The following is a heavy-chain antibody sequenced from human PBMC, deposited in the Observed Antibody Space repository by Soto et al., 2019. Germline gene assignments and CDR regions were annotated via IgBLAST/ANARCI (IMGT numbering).Heavy chain of an antibody. CDR2: IYYGGST. Sequence: PSETLSLTCTVSGGSISSYYWSWIRQPPGKGLEWIGYIYYGGSTNYNPSLKSRVTISVDTSKNQFSLKLSSVTAADTAVYYCARVTYYYDSSGYYAYFDYWGQGTLVTVSS. CDR3: ARVTYYYDSSGYYAYFDY. J-gene: IGHJ4*02. D-gene: IGHD3-22*01. V-gene: IGHV4-59*01. CDR1: GGSISSYY.